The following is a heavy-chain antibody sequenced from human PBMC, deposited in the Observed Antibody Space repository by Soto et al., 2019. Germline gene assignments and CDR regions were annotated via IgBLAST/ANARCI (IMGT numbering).Heavy chain of an antibody. CDR2: ISGSVGAT. CDR1: VFIISTNA. CDR3: AKGSVWTWFDP. Sequence: GGSLRLSCAASVFIISTNAMSWVRQAPGRGLEWVSSISGSVGATYYADSAKGRFTISRDISKNTLYLQLNSLRVEDTATYYCAKGSVWTWFDPWGQGTLVTVSS. D-gene: IGHD2-21*01. V-gene: IGHV3-23*01. J-gene: IGHJ5*02.